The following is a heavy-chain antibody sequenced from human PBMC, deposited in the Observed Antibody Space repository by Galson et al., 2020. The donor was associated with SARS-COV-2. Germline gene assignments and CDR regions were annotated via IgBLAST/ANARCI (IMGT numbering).Heavy chain of an antibody. J-gene: IGHJ6*03. CDR1: GGSISSYY. Sequence: SETLSLTCTVSGGSISSYYWSWIRQPPGKGLEWIGYIYYSGSTNYNPSLKSRVTISVDTSKNQFSLKLSSVTAADTAVYYCARDQPYCGGDCYSAFGNNYYMDVWGKGPRSPSP. CDR3: ARDQPYCGGDCYSAFGNNYYMDV. V-gene: IGHV4-59*01. D-gene: IGHD2-21*01. CDR2: IYYSGST.